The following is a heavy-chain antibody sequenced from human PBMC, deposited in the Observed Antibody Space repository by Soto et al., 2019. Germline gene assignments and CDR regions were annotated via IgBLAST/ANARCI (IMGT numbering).Heavy chain of an antibody. CDR2: IYHSGST. CDR1: GGSISSNNW. Sequence: QVQLQESGPGLVKPSETLSLTCAVYGGSISSNNWWSWVRQPPGKVLEWIGEIYHSGSTNNNPSLKSRVTISLDKSKNQFSLKLTSVTAADSAVYYCARDDHIVVVPTSLGAMDVWGQGTTVTVSS. J-gene: IGHJ6*02. CDR3: ARDDHIVVVPTSLGAMDV. D-gene: IGHD2-2*01. V-gene: IGHV4-4*02.